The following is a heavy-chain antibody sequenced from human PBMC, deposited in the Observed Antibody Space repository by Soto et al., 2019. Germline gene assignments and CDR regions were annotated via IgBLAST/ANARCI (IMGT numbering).Heavy chain of an antibody. J-gene: IGHJ3*02. CDR2: ISYDGSNK. CDR3: AKEGGYYYAGAFDI. D-gene: IGHD3-22*01. CDR1: GFTFSSYG. Sequence: QVQLVESGGGVVQPGRSLRLSCAASGFTFSSYGMHWVRQAPGKGLEWVAVISYDGSNKYYADSVKGRFTISRDNSKNTLYLQMNSLRAEDTAVYYCAKEGGYYYAGAFDIWGQGTMVTVSS. V-gene: IGHV3-30*18.